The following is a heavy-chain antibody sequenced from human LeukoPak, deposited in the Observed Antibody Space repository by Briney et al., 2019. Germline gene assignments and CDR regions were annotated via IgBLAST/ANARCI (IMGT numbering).Heavy chain of an antibody. V-gene: IGHV3-30-3*01. J-gene: IGHJ5*02. CDR3: ARGVGYTLVS. CDR1: GLTFRTSA. CDR2: VSCDGSNE. D-gene: IGHD5-24*01. Sequence: GGSLRLSCADSGLTFRTSAMHWVRQAPGKGLEWVAVVSCDGSNENYADSVRGRFIISRDNSKNTLYLQMSGLRREDTAMYYCARGVGYTLVSWGQGTLVTVSS.